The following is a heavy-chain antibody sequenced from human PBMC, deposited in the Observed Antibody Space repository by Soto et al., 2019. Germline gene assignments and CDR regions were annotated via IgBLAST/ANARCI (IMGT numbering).Heavy chain of an antibody. CDR1: GFTFSSYS. CDR2: ISSNGNNI. J-gene: IGHJ1*01. D-gene: IGHD3-22*01. Sequence: EVQLVESGGGLVKLGGSLRLSCAASGFTFSSYSMNWLRQAPGEGLEWVSSISSNGNNIYYADSVKGRFTISRDNAKNSLVLQMNSLRAEDTAVYYCVRGGYYDSGGNPIQHWGQGTLVTVSS. CDR3: VRGGYYDSGGNPIQH. V-gene: IGHV3-21*06.